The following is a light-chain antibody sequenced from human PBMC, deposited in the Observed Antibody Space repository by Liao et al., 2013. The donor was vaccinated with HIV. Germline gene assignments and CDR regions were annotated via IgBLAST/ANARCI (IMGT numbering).Light chain of an antibody. V-gene: IGLV3-1*01. CDR3: QAWDSSTAHVV. Sequence: SYELTQPPSVSVSPGQTASITCSGDKLGHKYAYWYQQRPGQSPVLVIYQDNKRPSGIPERFSGSNSGNTATLTISGTQAMDEADYHCQAWDSSTAHVVFGGGTKLTVL. CDR2: QDN. J-gene: IGLJ2*01. CDR1: KLGHKY.